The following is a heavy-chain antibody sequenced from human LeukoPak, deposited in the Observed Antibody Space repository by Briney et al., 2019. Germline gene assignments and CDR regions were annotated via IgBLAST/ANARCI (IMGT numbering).Heavy chain of an antibody. J-gene: IGHJ4*02. CDR2: INHSGST. D-gene: IGHD3-22*01. Sequence: SETLSLTCAVYGGSFSGYYWSWIRQPPGKGLEWIGEINHSGSTNYNPSLKSRVTISVDTSKNQFSLKLSSVTAADTAVYYCARGPLYYYDSSGYRYWGQGTLVTVSS. V-gene: IGHV4-34*01. CDR1: GGSFSGYY. CDR3: ARGPLYYYDSSGYRY.